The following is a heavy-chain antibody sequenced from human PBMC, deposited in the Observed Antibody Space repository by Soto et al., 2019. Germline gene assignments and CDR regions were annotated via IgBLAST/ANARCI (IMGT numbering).Heavy chain of an antibody. CDR3: ARDQVEVPADTNYYYGMDV. J-gene: IGHJ6*02. CDR1: GSTFSDYY. CDR2: ISSSGSTI. V-gene: IGHV3-11*01. Sequence: PGGSLRLSCAASGSTFSDYYMSWIRQAPGKGLEWVSYISSSGSTIYYADSVKGRFTISRDNAKNSLYLQMNSLRAEDTAVYYCARDQVEVPADTNYYYGMDVWGQGTTVTVSS. D-gene: IGHD2-2*01.